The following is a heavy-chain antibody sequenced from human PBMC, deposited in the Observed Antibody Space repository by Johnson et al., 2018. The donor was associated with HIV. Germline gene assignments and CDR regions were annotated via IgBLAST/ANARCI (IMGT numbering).Heavy chain of an antibody. J-gene: IGHJ3*02. V-gene: IGHV3-49*04. CDR2: IRSKAYGGTT. CDR3: ASDRWQLAPGAFDI. CDR1: GFTFGDYA. D-gene: IGHD6-6*01. Sequence: VQLVESGGGLVQPGRSLRLSCTASGFTFGDYAMSWVRQAPGKGLEWVGFIRSKAYGGTTEYAASVKGRFTISRDDSKSIAYLQMNSLRAEDTAVYYCASDRWQLAPGAFDIWGQGTMVTVSS.